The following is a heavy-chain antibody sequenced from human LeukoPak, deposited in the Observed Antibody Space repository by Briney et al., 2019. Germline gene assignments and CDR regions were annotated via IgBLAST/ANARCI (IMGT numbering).Heavy chain of an antibody. V-gene: IGHV4-59*01. J-gene: IGHJ6*03. CDR3: ARDWRLPSHYYYYMDV. Sequence: SETLSLTCTVSGGSISSYYWSWIRQPPGKGLEWIGYIYYSGSTNYNPSLKSRVTISVDTSKNQFSLKLSSVTAADTAVYYCARDWRLPSHYYYYMDVWGKGTTVTVSS. CDR1: GGSISSYY. D-gene: IGHD3-3*01. CDR2: IYYSGST.